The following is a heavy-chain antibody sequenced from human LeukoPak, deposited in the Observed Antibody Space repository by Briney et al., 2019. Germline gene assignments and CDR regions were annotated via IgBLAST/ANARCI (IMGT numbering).Heavy chain of an antibody. CDR1: GGTFSSYA. D-gene: IGHD2-15*01. CDR2: IIPIFGTA. J-gene: IGHJ3*02. Sequence: GASVKVSCKASGGTFSSYAISWVRQAPGQGLEWMGGIIPIFGTANYAQKFQGRVTITADESTSTAYMELSSLKSEDTAVYYCARDRVVAAHDAFDIWGQGTMVTVSS. CDR3: ARDRVVAAHDAFDI. V-gene: IGHV1-69*13.